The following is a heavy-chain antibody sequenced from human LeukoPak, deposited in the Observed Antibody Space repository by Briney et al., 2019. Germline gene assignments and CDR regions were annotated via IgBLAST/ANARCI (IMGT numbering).Heavy chain of an antibody. Sequence: GGSLRLSCAASGFTFRNYGMHWVRQATGKGLEWVSIIWSDGNNRFYADSVKGRFTISRDNSKNMLYLQMDSLRPDDTALYYCAKDPGASVSGFHMDVWGKGATVIVSS. CDR2: IWSDGNNR. CDR3: AKDPGASVSGFHMDV. V-gene: IGHV3-30*02. D-gene: IGHD2-8*02. CDR1: GFTFRNYG. J-gene: IGHJ6*03.